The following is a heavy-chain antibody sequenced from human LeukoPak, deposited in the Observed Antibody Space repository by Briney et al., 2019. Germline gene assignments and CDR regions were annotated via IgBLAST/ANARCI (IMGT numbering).Heavy chain of an antibody. CDR3: ARSGGGDHFDY. CDR2: IKQDGSEK. CDR1: GFTFRSYW. V-gene: IGHV3-7*01. Sequence: GGSLRLSCAASGFTFRSYWMSWVRQAPGKGLEWVANIKQDGSEKYYVGSVKGRFSISRDNAKNSLYLQMNSLRAEDTAVYYCARSGGGDHFDYWGQGTLVTVSS. D-gene: IGHD2-21*02. J-gene: IGHJ4*02.